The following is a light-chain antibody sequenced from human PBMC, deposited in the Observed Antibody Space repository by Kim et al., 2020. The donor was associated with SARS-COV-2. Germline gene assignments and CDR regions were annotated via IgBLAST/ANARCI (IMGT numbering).Light chain of an antibody. CDR1: QSVSSY. CDR2: DAS. Sequence: EIVLTQSPVTLSLSPGERATLSCRASQSVSSYLAWYQQKPGQAPRLLIYDASNRATGIPARFSGSGSGTDFTLTISSLEPEDFAVYYCQQRGNWPPTFGQGTRLEIK. CDR3: QQRGNWPPT. J-gene: IGKJ5*01. V-gene: IGKV3-11*01.